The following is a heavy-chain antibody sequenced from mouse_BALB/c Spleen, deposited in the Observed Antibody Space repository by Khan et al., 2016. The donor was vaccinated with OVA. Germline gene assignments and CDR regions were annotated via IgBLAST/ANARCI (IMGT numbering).Heavy chain of an antibody. CDR1: GFTFSNYG. V-gene: IGHV5-6-5*01. CDR3: ARDYWFVY. CDR2: ISSGGNT. J-gene: IGHJ3*01. Sequence: EVKLMESGGGSVKPGGSLKVSCAASGFTFSNYGMSWVRQTPEKRMEWVASISSGGNTYYPDSVKGRFTISRDNVRNILYLQMSSLRSEDTAMYXCARDYWFVYWGQGTLVTLSA.